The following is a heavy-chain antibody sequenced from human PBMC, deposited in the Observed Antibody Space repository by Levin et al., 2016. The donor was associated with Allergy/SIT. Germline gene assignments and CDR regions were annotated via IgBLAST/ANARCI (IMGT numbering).Heavy chain of an antibody. D-gene: IGHD4-17*01. CDR1: GYTFTGYY. J-gene: IGHJ3*02. V-gene: IGHV1-2*02. CDR3: ARRRRSTVTTSPGAFDI. CDR2: INPNSGGT. Sequence: ASVKVSCKASGYTFTGYYMHWVRQAPGQGLEWMGWINPNSGGTNYAQKFQGRVTMTRDTSISTAYMELSRLRSDDTAVYYCARRRRSTVTTSPGAFDIWGQGTMVTVSS.